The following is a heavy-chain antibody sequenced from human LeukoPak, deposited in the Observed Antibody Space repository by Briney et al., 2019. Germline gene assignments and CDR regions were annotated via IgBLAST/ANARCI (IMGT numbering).Heavy chain of an antibody. CDR2: IHKDGKNP. CDR3: AREASGSDNYYSDF. Sequence: GGSLRLSCAASGFTFSSYEMNWVRQAPGKGPVWVSRIHKDGKNPKYADSVEGRFTISRDNGKNTLYLQMNSLRAEDTAVYYCAREASGSDNYYSDFWGQGTLVTVSS. D-gene: IGHD3-10*01. J-gene: IGHJ4*02. V-gene: IGHV3-74*01. CDR1: GFTFSSYE.